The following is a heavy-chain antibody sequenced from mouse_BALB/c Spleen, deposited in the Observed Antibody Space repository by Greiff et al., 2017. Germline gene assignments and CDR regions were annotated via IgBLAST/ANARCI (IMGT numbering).Heavy chain of an antibody. D-gene: IGHD2-1*01. J-gene: IGHJ3*01. V-gene: IGHV1-7*01. CDR3: ARSDGNYRGFAY. CDR2: INPSTGYT. CDR1: GYTFTSYW. Sequence: VQLQESGAELAKPGASVKMSCKASGYTFTSYWMHWVKQRPGQGLEWIGYINPSTGYTEYNQKFKDKATLTADKSSSTAYMQLSSLTSEDSAVYYCARSDGNYRGFAYWGQGTLVTVSA.